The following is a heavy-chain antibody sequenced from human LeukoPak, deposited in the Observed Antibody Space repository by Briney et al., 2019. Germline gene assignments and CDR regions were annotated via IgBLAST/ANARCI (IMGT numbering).Heavy chain of an antibody. CDR2: IRYDGSHE. D-gene: IGHD1-26*01. V-gene: IGHV3-30*02. J-gene: IGHJ4*02. CDR3: AKDRHFQWKLPLYYFDY. Sequence: GGSLRLSCTASGFTFRNYGMHWVRQTPAKGLEWVAFIRYDGSHEYHADSVKGRLTISRDNSKNTLYLQMNGLRADDTAVYYCAKDRHFQWKLPLYYFDYWGQGTLVTVSS. CDR1: GFTFRNYG.